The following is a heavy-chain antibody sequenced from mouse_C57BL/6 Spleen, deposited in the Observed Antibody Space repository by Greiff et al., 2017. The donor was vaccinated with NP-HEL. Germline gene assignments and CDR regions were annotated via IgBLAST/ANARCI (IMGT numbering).Heavy chain of an antibody. V-gene: IGHV1-69*01. CDR3: ARQSITTVVDAMDY. D-gene: IGHD1-1*01. CDR2: IDPSDSYT. Sequence: QVQLQQPGAELVMPGASVKLSCKASGYTFTSYWMHWVKQRPGQGLEWIGEIDPSDSYTNYNQKFKGQSTLTVDKSSSTAYMQLSSLTSEDSAVYYRARQSITTVVDAMDYWGQGTSVTVSS. J-gene: IGHJ4*01. CDR1: GYTFTSYW.